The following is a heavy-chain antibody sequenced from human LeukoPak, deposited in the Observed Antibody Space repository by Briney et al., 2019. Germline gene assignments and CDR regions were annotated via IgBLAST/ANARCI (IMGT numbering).Heavy chain of an antibody. CDR2: ISWNSGSI. J-gene: IGHJ5*02. CDR3: ARVRSPNSAATRMYNWFDP. V-gene: IGHV3-9*01. Sequence: PGRSLRLSCAASGFTFDDYAMHWVLQAPGKGLEWVSGISWNSGSIGYADSVKGRFTISRDNAKNSLYLQMNSLRAEDTALYHCARVRSPNSAATRMYNWFDPWGQGTLVTVSS. CDR1: GFTFDDYA. D-gene: IGHD6-13*01.